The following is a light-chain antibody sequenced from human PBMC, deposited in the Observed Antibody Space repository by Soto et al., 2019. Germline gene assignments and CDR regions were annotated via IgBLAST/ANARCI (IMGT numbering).Light chain of an antibody. CDR1: QSISSY. CDR3: QQSYSFPKT. J-gene: IGKJ1*01. CDR2: AAS. V-gene: IGKV1-39*01. Sequence: DIQMTQSPPSMYASVGDRVTITCRASQSISSYLNWYQQKPGSAPKLLIYAASSLQSGVPSRFSGSGSGTDFTLTISSLQPEDFATYYCQQSYSFPKTFGQGTKVDIK.